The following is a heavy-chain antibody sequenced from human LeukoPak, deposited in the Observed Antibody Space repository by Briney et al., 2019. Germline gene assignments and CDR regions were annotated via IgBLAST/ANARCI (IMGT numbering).Heavy chain of an antibody. V-gene: IGHV3-30-3*01. CDR2: ISHDGSNK. CDR3: ARDTPTYYYDSSGYYS. D-gene: IGHD3-22*01. Sequence: GGSLRLSCAASGFTFSSYAMHWVRQAPGKGLEWVAVISHDGSNKYYADSVKGRFTISRDNAKNSLYLQMNSLRAEDTAVYYCARDTPTYYYDSSGYYSWGQGTLVTVSS. CDR1: GFTFSSYA. J-gene: IGHJ4*02.